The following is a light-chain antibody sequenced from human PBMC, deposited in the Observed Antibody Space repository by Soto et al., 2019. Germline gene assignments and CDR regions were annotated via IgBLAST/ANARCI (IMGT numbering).Light chain of an antibody. V-gene: IGKV3-15*01. J-gene: IGKJ2*01. CDR3: QQYNNWPPMYT. Sequence: EIAMTQSPATLSVSPGERATLSCRASQSVSSNLAWYQQKAGQAPRLLINGASTRATGIPARFSGSGSGTEFTLTISSLQSEDFAVYYCQQYNNWPPMYTFGQGTKLEIK. CDR2: GAS. CDR1: QSVSSN.